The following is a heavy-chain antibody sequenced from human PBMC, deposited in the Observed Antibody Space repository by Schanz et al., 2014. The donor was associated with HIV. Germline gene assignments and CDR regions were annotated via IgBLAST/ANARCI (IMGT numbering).Heavy chain of an antibody. CDR3: ARSPDWAGTDAFDI. J-gene: IGHJ3*02. Sequence: EVQLLESGGGLVQPGGSLRLSCAASTFTFNNYDMGWVRQAPGKGLEWVSGMSWNRRRIGYGDAAKGRFTISRDNTKQSLYLQMSGLRGEDTAIYYCARSPDWAGTDAFDIWGQGTMVTVSS. D-gene: IGHD6-19*01. CDR1: TFTFNNYD. V-gene: IGHV3-20*04. CDR2: MSWNRRRI.